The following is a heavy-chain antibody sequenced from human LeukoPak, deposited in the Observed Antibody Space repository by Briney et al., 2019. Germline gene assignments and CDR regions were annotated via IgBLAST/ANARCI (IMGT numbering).Heavy chain of an antibody. D-gene: IGHD3-16*01. V-gene: IGHV4-30-4*01. Sequence: SETLSLTCSVSGGSLSSDDYYWSWIRQPPGKGLEWIGYIYYTGSTYYSPSLKSRVTISVDTSKNQFSLKLSSVTAADTAVYYCARAVGGYHFDYWGQGTLVTGSS. CDR2: IYYTGST. CDR3: ARAVGGYHFDY. J-gene: IGHJ4*02. CDR1: GGSLSSDDYY.